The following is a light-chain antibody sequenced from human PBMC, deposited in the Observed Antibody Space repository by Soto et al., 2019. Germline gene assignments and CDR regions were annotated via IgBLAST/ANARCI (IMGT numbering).Light chain of an antibody. CDR3: LLYHCAAQV. CDR2: STY. J-gene: IGLJ3*02. CDR1: TGAVTSDYY. V-gene: IGLV7-43*01. Sequence: QTVVTQEPSLTVSPGGTVTLTCASSTGAVTSDYYPTWLQQKPGQAPRSLIHSTYTRHFWTPARFSGSLLGGKAALTVSDVQPEDESDDYCLLYHCAAQVFGGGTNVTVL.